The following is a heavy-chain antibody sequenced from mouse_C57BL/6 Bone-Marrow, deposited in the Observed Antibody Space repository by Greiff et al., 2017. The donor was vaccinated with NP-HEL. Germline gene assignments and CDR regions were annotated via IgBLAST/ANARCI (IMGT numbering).Heavy chain of an antibody. CDR3: ARWGYYYGSSFYYFDY. D-gene: IGHD1-1*01. CDR2: IHPNSGST. J-gene: IGHJ2*01. V-gene: IGHV1-64*01. CDR1: GYTFTSYW. Sequence: QVHVKQPGAELVKPGASVKLSCKASGYTFTSYWMHWVKQRPGQGLEWIGMIHPNSGSTNYNEKFKSKATLTVDKSSSTAYMQLSSLTSEDSAVYYCARWGYYYGSSFYYFDYWGQGTTLTVSS.